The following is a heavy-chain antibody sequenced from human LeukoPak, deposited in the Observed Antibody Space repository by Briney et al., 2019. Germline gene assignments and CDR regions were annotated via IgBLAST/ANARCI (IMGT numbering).Heavy chain of an antibody. CDR1: GYTFTSYY. J-gene: IGHJ6*03. Sequence: ASVKVSCKASGYTFTSYYMHWVRQAPGQGLEWMGIINPSGGSTSYAQKFQGRVTMTRDMSTSTVYMELSSLRSEDTAVYYCARVLSHPYYYYYMDVWGKGTTVTVSS. CDR2: INPSGGST. D-gene: IGHD3-16*02. V-gene: IGHV1-46*01. CDR3: ARVLSHPYYYYYMDV.